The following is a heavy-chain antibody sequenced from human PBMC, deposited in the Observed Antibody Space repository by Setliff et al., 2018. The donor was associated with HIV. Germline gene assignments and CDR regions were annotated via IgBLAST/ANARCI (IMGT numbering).Heavy chain of an antibody. D-gene: IGHD1-1*01. V-gene: IGHV5-51*01. CDR2: IYPGDSET. J-gene: IGHJ6*02. CDR3: ARSGTYYGMDV. CDR1: GYRFTSYW. Sequence: PGESLKISCKGSGYRFTSYWIGWVRQMPGKGLEWVGIIYPGDSETRYSPSFQGQVTLSVDKSISTAYLQWSSLKASDTAIYYCARSGTYYGMDVWGQGTTVTVSS.